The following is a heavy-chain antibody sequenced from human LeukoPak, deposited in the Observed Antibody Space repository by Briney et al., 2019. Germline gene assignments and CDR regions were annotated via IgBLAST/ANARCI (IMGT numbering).Heavy chain of an antibody. CDR3: ARCIVGAITFFDY. J-gene: IGHJ4*02. V-gene: IGHV1-18*01. D-gene: IGHD1-26*01. CDR1: GYTFTSYD. Sequence: ASVKVSCKASGYTFTSYDISWVRQAPGQGLEWMGWISAHNKNTNYAQELQGRVTMTTDTSTSTAYMELRSLRSDDTAVYYCARCIVGAITFFDYWGQGTLVTVSS. CDR2: ISAHNKNT.